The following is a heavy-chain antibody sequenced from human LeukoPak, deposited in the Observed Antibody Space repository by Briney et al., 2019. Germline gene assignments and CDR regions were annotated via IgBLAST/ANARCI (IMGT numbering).Heavy chain of an antibody. V-gene: IGHV3-53*01. Sequence: PGGSLRLSCAASGFTVSSNYMSWVRQAPGKGLEWVSVIYSGGSTYYADSVKGRFTISRDNSKNTLYLQMNSLRAEDTAVYYCAREVFEDGGKFVDYFDYWGQGTLVTVSS. D-gene: IGHD4-23*01. CDR1: GFTVSSNY. CDR2: IYSGGST. CDR3: AREVFEDGGKFVDYFDY. J-gene: IGHJ4*02.